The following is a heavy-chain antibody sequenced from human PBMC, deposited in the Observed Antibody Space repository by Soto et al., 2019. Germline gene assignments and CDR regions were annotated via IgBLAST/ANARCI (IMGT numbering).Heavy chain of an antibody. CDR1: GFTFSSFT. D-gene: IGHD2-21*02. CDR3: AREPTAGDY. Sequence: EVQLVESGGGLVKPGGSLRLSCAASGFTFSSFTMNWVRQAPGKGLEWVSSILGSGTHTFYTDSVKGRFTISRDNAKNSLYLQMSDMRAEDTAVYYCAREPTAGDYWGQGTLVTVSS. CDR2: ILGSGTHT. V-gene: IGHV3-21*01. J-gene: IGHJ4*02.